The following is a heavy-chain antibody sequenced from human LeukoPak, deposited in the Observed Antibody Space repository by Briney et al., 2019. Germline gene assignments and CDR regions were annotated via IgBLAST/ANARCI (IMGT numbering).Heavy chain of an antibody. Sequence: ASVKVSCKASGYTFTSYGISWVRQAPGQGLEWMGWISAYNGNTNYAQKLQGRVTMTTDTSTSTAYMELRSLRSDDTAVYYCARVGPLGYCSSTSCYALRSFGYWGQGTLVIVSS. D-gene: IGHD2-2*01. V-gene: IGHV1-18*01. CDR3: ARVGPLGYCSSTSCYALRSFGY. CDR2: ISAYNGNT. CDR1: GYTFTSYG. J-gene: IGHJ4*02.